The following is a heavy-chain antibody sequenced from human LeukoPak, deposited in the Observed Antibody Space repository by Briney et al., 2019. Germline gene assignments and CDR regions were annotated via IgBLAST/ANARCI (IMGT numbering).Heavy chain of an antibody. CDR2: IKQDGSEK. J-gene: IGHJ4*02. V-gene: IGHV3-7*01. CDR3: ARESIGDYDY. Sequence: PGGSLRLSCAASGFTFSSYWMSWVRQAPGKGLEWVANIKQDGSEKYYVDSVKGRFTISRDNAKNSLYLQMGSLRVEDMAVYYCARESIGDYDYWGQGTLVTVSS. D-gene: IGHD4-17*01. CDR1: GFTFSSYW.